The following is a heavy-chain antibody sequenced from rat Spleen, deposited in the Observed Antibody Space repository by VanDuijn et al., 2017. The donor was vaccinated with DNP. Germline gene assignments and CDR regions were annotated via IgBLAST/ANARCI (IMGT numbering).Heavy chain of an antibody. CDR1: GFIFSNYW. V-gene: IGHV5-29*01. J-gene: IGHJ4*01. CDR2: ISYDGTST. CDR3: ARHRTIMPYYYAMDA. Sequence: EVQLVESGGGPVQPGRSLKLSCVASGFIFSNYWMTWIRQAPTKGLEWVATISYDGTSTYYRGSVKGRFTISRDNAQSTLYLQMDSLRSEDTATYYCARHRTIMPYYYAMDAWGQGASVTVSS. D-gene: IGHD1-12*01.